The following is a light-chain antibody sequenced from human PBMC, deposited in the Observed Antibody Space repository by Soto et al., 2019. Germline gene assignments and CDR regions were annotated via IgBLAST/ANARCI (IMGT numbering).Light chain of an antibody. CDR1: SSDVGGYNY. CDR3: SSYTSGSTPYV. V-gene: IGLV2-14*01. Sequence: QSALTQPASVSGSPGQSITISCTGTSSDVGGYNYVSWHQQHPGKVPKLMIYDVSKRPSGVSSRFSGPKSGNTASLTISGLQAEDEADYYCSSYTSGSTPYVFGTGTKVTVL. J-gene: IGLJ1*01. CDR2: DVS.